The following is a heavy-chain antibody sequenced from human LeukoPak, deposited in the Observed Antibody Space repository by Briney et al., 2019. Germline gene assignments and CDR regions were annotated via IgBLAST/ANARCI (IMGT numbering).Heavy chain of an antibody. D-gene: IGHD3-3*01. J-gene: IGHJ5*02. CDR2: INPSGGST. CDR1: GYTFTSYY. CDR3: ARAHYDFWSGYPLGFDP. V-gene: IGHV1-46*01. Sequence: ASVNVSCKASGYTFTSYYMHWVRQAPGQGLEWMGIINPSGGSTSYAQKFQGRVTMTRDTSTSTVYMELSSLRSEDTAVYYCARAHYDFWSGYPLGFDPWGQGTLVTVSS.